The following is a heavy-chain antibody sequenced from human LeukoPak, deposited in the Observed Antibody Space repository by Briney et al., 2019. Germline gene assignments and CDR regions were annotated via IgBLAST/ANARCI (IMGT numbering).Heavy chain of an antibody. J-gene: IGHJ6*02. CDR1: SGSVSNSHYY. Sequence: PSETLSLTCTVSSGSVSNSHYYWAWVRQPPGKGLEWLGSIFYSGSTHYNPSLKSRVTISVDTSKNQFSLKPSSVTAADTAVYYCARVYADKYYYGSGSPNGMDVWGQGTTVTVSS. CDR2: IFYSGST. D-gene: IGHD3-10*01. V-gene: IGHV4-39*07. CDR3: ARVYADKYYYGSGSPNGMDV.